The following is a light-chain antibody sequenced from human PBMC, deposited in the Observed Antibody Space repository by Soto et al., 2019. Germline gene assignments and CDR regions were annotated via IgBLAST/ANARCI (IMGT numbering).Light chain of an antibody. CDR1: QDIKNY. Sequence: DIQMTQSPSSLSASVGDRVTITCQASQDIKNYLNWYQQKSGKAPKLLIYDASDLETRVPSRFSGNGSGTDFTFTINSLHPEDIPTCYCHQYDNLPLPFGGGTKGEIK. CDR3: HQYDNLPLP. V-gene: IGKV1-33*01. CDR2: DAS. J-gene: IGKJ4*01.